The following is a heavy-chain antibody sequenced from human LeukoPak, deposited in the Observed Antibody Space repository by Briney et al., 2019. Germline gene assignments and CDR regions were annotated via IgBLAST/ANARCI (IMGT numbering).Heavy chain of an antibody. CDR1: GGSFSGYY. Sequence: SETLSLTCAVYGGSFSGYYWSWIRQPPGKGLEWLGEINHSGSTNYNPSLKSRVTISVDTSKNQFSLKLSSVTAADTAVYYCARRLLGYCSGGSCYSGYFQHWGQGTLVTVSS. V-gene: IGHV4-34*01. D-gene: IGHD2-15*01. CDR3: ARRLLGYCSGGSCYSGYFQH. CDR2: INHSGST. J-gene: IGHJ1*01.